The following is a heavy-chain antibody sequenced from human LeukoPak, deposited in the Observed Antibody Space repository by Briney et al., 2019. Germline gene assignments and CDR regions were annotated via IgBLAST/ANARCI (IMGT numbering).Heavy chain of an antibody. J-gene: IGHJ5*02. D-gene: IGHD6-13*01. CDR2: IHSGGST. CDR3: ASSSWSRSNWFDP. CDR1: GFTVNSNY. V-gene: IGHV3-66*02. Sequence: GRSLRLSCAASGFTVNSNYMTWVRQAPGKGLEWVSVIHSGGSTFYADFVKGRFTISRDNSKNTLYLQMNSLRTDDTAVYYCASSSWSRSNWFDPWGQGTLVTVSS.